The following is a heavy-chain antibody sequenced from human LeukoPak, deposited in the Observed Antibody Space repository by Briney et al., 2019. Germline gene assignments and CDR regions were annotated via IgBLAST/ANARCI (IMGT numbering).Heavy chain of an antibody. CDR1: GYTFSDYY. V-gene: IGHV3-11*01. J-gene: IGHJ4*02. CDR3: ARDRGVGATLFDY. Sequence: PGGSLRLSCAASGYTFSDYYMSWIRQAPGKGLEWVSYISSSGSTIYYADSVKGRFTISRDNAKNSLYLQMNSLRAEDTAVYYCARDRGVGATLFDYWGQGTLVTVSS. D-gene: IGHD1-26*01. CDR2: ISSSGSTI.